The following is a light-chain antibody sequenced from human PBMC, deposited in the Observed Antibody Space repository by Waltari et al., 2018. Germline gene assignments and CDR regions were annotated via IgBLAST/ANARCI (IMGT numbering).Light chain of an antibody. CDR3: SSYAGNNILV. CDR2: SVD. Sequence: QSALTQPGSMSGSPGQSITISCTGTSSDVGAYDSVNGYQQHPGKAPKLMIHSVDSRAEGISNGCSGAKSGNTASLTISGLQAEDEADYVCSSYAGNNILVFGGGTEVTVL. CDR1: SSDVGAYDS. J-gene: IGLJ2*01. V-gene: IGLV2-14*03.